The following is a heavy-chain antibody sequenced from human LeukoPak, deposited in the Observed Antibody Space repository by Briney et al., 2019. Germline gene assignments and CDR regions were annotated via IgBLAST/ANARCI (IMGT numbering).Heavy chain of an antibody. CDR3: ARRGAIDDAFDI. V-gene: IGHV5-51*01. J-gene: IGHJ3*02. Sequence: GESKKISCNGSGYFFTSYWIGWGRQMPGRGLEWMGIIYPGDSDPRYSPSFQGQVTISDDKYISTAYLQWSSLKASDTAMYYCARRGAIDDAFDIWGQGTMVTVSS. CDR2: IYPGDSDP. D-gene: IGHD1-26*01. CDR1: GYFFTSYW.